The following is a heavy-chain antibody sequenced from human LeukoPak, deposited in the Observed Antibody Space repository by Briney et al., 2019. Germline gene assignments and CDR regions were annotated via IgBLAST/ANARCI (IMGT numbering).Heavy chain of an antibody. CDR2: IDPSDSYT. Sequence: NHGESLKISCKGSGYSFTTYWISWVRQMPGKGLEWMGRIDPSDSYTNYSPPFQGHVTISADKSFSTAYLQWTSLKASDTAMYYCARHAKAYGSSCDYWGQGTLVTVSS. J-gene: IGHJ4*02. V-gene: IGHV5-10-1*01. D-gene: IGHD6-13*01. CDR1: GYSFTTYW. CDR3: ARHAKAYGSSCDY.